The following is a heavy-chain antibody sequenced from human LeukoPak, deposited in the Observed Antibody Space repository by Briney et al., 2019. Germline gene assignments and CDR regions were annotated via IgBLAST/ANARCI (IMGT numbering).Heavy chain of an antibody. CDR2: ISYIGST. J-gene: IGHJ3*02. D-gene: IGHD4-17*01. V-gene: IGHV4-59*11. CDR3: ARDLVTVTKGFDI. Sequence: SETLSLTCAVSDDSFSSHYWTWIRQPPGKGLEWIGYISYIGSTDYNPSLRSRVTISIDTSKNQFSLKLTSVTAADTAVYYCARDLVTVTKGFDIWGQGTMVSVSS. CDR1: DDSFSSHY.